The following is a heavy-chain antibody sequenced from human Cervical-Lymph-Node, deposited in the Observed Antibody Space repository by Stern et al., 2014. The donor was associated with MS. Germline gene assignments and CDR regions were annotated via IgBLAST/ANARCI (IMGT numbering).Heavy chain of an antibody. D-gene: IGHD6-19*01. CDR3: ARGSDWYPLDY. V-gene: IGHV3-30*03. J-gene: IGHJ4*02. CDR2: ISFDGAKT. CDR1: GFAFSTYG. Sequence: VQLVESGGGVVQPGRSLRLSCSPSGFAFSTYGMHWVRQAPGKGLEWMALISFDGAKTYYADSVTGRFTISRDNPKKTLYLQMKSLRGEDTAVYYCARGSDWYPLDYWGQGTLVTVSS.